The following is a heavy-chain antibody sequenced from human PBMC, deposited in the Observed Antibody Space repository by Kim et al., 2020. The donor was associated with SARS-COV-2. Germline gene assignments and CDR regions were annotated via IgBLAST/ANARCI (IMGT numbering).Heavy chain of an antibody. V-gene: IGHV3-64D*09. D-gene: IGHD5-12*01. CDR3: AKGELVATKYYFDY. J-gene: IGHJ4*02. Sequence: GGSLRLSCSASGFTFSNYRMYWVRQAPGKGLEYVSAISPIGDSTYYTDSVKARFTISRDNSKNTLFLQMSSLRAEDTAVYYCAKGELVATKYYFDYWGQGTLVTVSS. CDR2: ISPIGDST. CDR1: GFTFSNYR.